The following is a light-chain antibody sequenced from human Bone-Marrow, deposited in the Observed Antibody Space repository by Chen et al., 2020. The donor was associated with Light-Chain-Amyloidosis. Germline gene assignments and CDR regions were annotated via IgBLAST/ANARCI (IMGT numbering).Light chain of an antibody. CDR1: ALAKQY. Sequence: SFELTQPPSVSVSPGQTARITCSGDALAKQYAYWFQQRPGQAPILLIYQDSERPSGIPERFSGSSSGTTVTLTITGVQAEDEADYFCQAWDSSTVVFGGGTRLTVL. J-gene: IGLJ2*01. CDR2: QDS. CDR3: QAWDSSTVV. V-gene: IGLV3-25*03.